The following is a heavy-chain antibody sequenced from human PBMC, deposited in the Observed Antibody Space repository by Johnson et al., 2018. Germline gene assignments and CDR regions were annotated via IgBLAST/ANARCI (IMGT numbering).Heavy chain of an antibody. V-gene: IGHV3-74*02. J-gene: IGHJ4*02. D-gene: IGHD1-1*01. CDR2: INNDGSIL. Sequence: VQLVQSGGSVVRXGGSXRLXCVVSGFTFKTYWMHWVRQVPGKGLVWVSRINNDGSILVYADFVTGRFAISRDNAKNTLYLQMNSLGAEDTAVYYCARGGYGPITFDYWGRGTLVTVTS. CDR1: GFTFKTYW. CDR3: ARGGYGPITFDY.